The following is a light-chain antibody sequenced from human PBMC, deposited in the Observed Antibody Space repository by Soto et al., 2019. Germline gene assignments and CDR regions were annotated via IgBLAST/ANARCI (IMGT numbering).Light chain of an antibody. CDR3: QQRANWPPIT. CDR1: QNVSNY. Sequence: EIVLTQSPAPLSLSPGERATRSCRASQNVSNYFAWYQQKPGQAPRLLIYDASNRATGIPARFSGSGSGTDVTLTISSLESEGVAVYYFQQRANWPPITCGRGSRLDIK. CDR2: DAS. V-gene: IGKV3-11*01. J-gene: IGKJ5*01.